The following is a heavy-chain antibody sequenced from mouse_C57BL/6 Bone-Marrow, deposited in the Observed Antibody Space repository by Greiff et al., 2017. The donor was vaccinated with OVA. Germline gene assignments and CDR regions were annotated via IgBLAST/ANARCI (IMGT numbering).Heavy chain of an antibody. V-gene: IGHV5-15*04. J-gene: IGHJ4*01. CDR3: ARRGDGHYEAMDY. Sequence: DVKLVESGGGLVQPGGSLKLSCAASGFTFSDYGMAWVRQAPRKGPEWVAFISNLAYSIYYADTVTGRFTISRENAKNTLYQEMSSLRSEDTAMYYCARRGDGHYEAMDYWGQGTSVTVSS. D-gene: IGHD2-3*01. CDR2: ISNLAYSI. CDR1: GFTFSDYG.